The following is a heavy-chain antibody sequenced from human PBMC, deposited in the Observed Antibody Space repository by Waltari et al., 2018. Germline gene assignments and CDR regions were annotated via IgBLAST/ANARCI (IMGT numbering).Heavy chain of an antibody. D-gene: IGHD2-8*01. J-gene: IGHJ4*02. CDR2: IYHSGSA. Sequence: QVQLQESGPGLVKPSETLSLTCGVSGYSITTGYYWGWIRQPPGKGLEWIGSIYHSGSAYYNPSFKSRVSMSVDTSKNHFSLKVTSVTAADTAIYFCARVSGVYYFDYWGQGNLVTDS. CDR3: ARVSGVYYFDY. V-gene: IGHV4-38-2*01. CDR1: GYSITTGYY.